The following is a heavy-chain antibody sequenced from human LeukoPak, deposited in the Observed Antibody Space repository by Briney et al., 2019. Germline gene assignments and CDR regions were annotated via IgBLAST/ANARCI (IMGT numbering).Heavy chain of an antibody. J-gene: IGHJ4*02. CDR1: GGSLSSNDW. CDR2: IYHSGSA. CDR3: ANKRNTAPYYFDY. D-gene: IGHD5-18*01. Sequence: SSETLSLTCAVSGGSLSSNDWWSWVRQPPGKGLEWIGEIYHSGSANYNPSLKSRVTISVDKSKNQFSLQLTSVTAADTAVYYCANKRNTAPYYFDYWGQGTLVTVSS. V-gene: IGHV4-4*02.